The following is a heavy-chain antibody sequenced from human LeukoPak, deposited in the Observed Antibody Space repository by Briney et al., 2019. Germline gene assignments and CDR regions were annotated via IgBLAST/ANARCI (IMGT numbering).Heavy chain of an antibody. J-gene: IGHJ4*02. CDR1: GFTFSDYA. V-gene: IGHV3-30*02. Sequence: GGTLRLSCAVSGFTFSDYAMHWIRQAPGKGLEWVASIESNGHEKYSSDSLKGRFTISRDNSKNTLYLQMNTLRPEDTAVFYCARGFTSWPQGPYHFDYWGQGILITVSS. D-gene: IGHD2-2*01. CDR2: IESNGHEK. CDR3: ARGFTSWPQGPYHFDY.